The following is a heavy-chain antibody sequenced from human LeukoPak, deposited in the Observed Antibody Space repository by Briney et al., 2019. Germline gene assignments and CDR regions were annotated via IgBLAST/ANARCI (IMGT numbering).Heavy chain of an antibody. CDR2: IPSVGSNN. CDR3: ARDFGYSGYDCYFDY. CDR1: GFSFTTYA. D-gene: IGHD5-12*01. Sequence: SLRLSSAASGFSFTTYAMHWVRQAPGKWLEWVAVIPSVGSNNHYADSVKGRLSISRDNSTNPLYLQVNRVIAKGPCVSYCARDFGYSGYDCYFDYWGQGTLVTVSS. J-gene: IGHJ4*02. V-gene: IGHV3-30-3*01.